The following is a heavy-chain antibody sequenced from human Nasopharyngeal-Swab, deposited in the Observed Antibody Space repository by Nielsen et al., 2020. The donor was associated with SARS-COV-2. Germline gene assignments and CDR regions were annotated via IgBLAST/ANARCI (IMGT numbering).Heavy chain of an antibody. CDR2: ISDSGST. CDR3: ARATTVTPGGGGFDP. CDR1: GGSISGGGYY. J-gene: IGHJ5*02. D-gene: IGHD4-17*01. V-gene: IGHV4-31*03. Sequence: TRSLTGTVPGGSISGGGYYWSWRRQHRGKGLEWIGYISDSGSTYYNPSLKSRVTISVDTSKNQFSLKLSCVTAADTAVYYCARATTVTPGGGGFDPWGQGTLVTVSS.